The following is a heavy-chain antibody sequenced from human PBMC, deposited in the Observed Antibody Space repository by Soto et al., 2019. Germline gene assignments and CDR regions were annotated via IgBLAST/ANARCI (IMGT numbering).Heavy chain of an antibody. CDR1: GGTFSSYA. J-gene: IGHJ6*02. V-gene: IGHV1-69*13. D-gene: IGHD4-17*01. Sequence: SVKVSFKASGGTFSSYAISWVRQAPGQGLEWMGGIIPIFGTANYAQKFQGRVTITAGESTSTAYMELSSLTSEDTAVYYCAGTVRWDVWGPGTTVTVSS. CDR2: IIPIFGTA. CDR3: AGTVRWDV.